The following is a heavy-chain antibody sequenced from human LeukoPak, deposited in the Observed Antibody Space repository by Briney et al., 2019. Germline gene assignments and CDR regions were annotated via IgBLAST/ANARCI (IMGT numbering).Heavy chain of an antibody. CDR3: AKDSLAAAGTRMVDN. V-gene: IGHV3-30*02. Sequence: GGSLRLSCVASGFTFSSYGMHWVRQAPGKGLEWVAFIMYDGINKYNADSVKGRFTISRDNSKNTLYLQMSSLRPEDTAVYYCAKDSLAAAGTRMVDNWGQGTLVTVSS. CDR2: IMYDGINK. CDR1: GFTFSSYG. J-gene: IGHJ4*02. D-gene: IGHD6-13*01.